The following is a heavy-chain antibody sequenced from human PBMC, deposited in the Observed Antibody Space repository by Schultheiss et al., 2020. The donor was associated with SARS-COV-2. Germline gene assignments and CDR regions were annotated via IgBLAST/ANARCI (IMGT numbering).Heavy chain of an antibody. CDR3: AKDGVVRGVIIGLGYYYGMDV. V-gene: IGHV4-59*01. CDR1: GGSISSYY. Sequence: SQTLSLTCTVSGGSISSYYWSWIRQPPGKGLEWIGYIYYSGSTNYNPSLKSRVTISVDTSKNQFSLKLSSVTAADTAVYYCAKDGVVRGVIIGLGYYYGMDVWGQGTTVTVSS. D-gene: IGHD3-10*01. CDR2: IYYSGST. J-gene: IGHJ6*02.